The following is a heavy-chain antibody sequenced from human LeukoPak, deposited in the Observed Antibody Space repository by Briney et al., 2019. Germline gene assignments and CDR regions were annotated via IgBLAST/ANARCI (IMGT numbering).Heavy chain of an antibody. V-gene: IGHV3-7*03. CDR3: AKDSGWFRFDY. Sequence: GGSLRLSCAASGFTFSTSWMTWVRQAPGKGLEWVANIEQDGSDKYYMDSVKGRFTISGDNAKNSLYLQMNSLRAEDTAVYYCAKDSGWFRFDYWGQGTLVTVSS. CDR2: IEQDGSDK. D-gene: IGHD6-13*01. CDR1: GFTFSTSW. J-gene: IGHJ4*02.